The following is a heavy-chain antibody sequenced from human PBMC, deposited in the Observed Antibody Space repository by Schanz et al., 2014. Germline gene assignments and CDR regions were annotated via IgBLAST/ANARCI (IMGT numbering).Heavy chain of an antibody. D-gene: IGHD6-13*01. Sequence: GFTFSHHCMSWLRHAPGKVLEWMANIKHDGSEKYYMDSMKGRFTISIDNTQNSHDLQMNRFRALYSRVYYRTREGIAFDYCGQESLVEVSS. V-gene: IGHV3-7*04. CDR3: TREGIAFDY. CDR2: IKHDGSEK. CDR1: GFTFSHHC. J-gene: IGHJ4*02.